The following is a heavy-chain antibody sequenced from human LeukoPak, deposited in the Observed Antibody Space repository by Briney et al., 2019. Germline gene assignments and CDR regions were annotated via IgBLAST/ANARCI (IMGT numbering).Heavy chain of an antibody. Sequence: KASETLSLTCAVYGGSFSGYYWSWIRQPPGKGLEWIGEINHSGSTNYNPSLKSRVTISVDTSKNQFSLKLSSVTAADTAVYYCARAPIVGATGRFDYWGQGTLVTVSS. CDR3: ARAPIVGATGRFDY. CDR2: INHSGST. CDR1: GGSFSGYY. J-gene: IGHJ4*02. D-gene: IGHD1-26*01. V-gene: IGHV4-34*01.